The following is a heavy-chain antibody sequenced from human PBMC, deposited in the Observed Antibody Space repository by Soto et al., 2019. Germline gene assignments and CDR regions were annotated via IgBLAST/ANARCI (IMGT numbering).Heavy chain of an antibody. CDR1: GFTFSNYW. CDR2: INSDGSST. CDR3: ARDPAPSGWYDY. Sequence: PVGSLRLSCAASGFTFSNYWMHWVRQAPGKGLVWVSRINSDGSSTSYADSVKGRFTISRDNAKNTLYLQMYSLRGEDTAVYYCARDPAPSGWYDYWGQGTLVTVSS. J-gene: IGHJ4*02. D-gene: IGHD6-19*01. V-gene: IGHV3-74*01.